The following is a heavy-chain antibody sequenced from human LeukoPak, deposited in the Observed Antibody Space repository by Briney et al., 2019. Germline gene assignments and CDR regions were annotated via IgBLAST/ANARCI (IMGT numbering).Heavy chain of an antibody. V-gene: IGHV3-23*01. CDR3: AKWAADV. Sequence: GGSLRLSCAASGFTFSTSGMSWVRQAPGKGLEWVSGIGGSGDKTYYADSVKGRFTISRDNLKNTLYLQMNSLRGEDTAVYYCAKWAADVGGQGTLVTVSA. CDR2: IGGSGDKT. J-gene: IGHJ4*02. CDR1: GFTFSTSG.